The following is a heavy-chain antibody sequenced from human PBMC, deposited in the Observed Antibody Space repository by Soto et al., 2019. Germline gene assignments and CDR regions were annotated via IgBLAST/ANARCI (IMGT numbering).Heavy chain of an antibody. J-gene: IGHJ4*02. CDR1: GFTFSSSG. CDR2: IWSDEINK. D-gene: IGHD3-22*01. CDR3: ASYDGGGHYYY. V-gene: IGHV3-33*03. Sequence: QVPLVESGGGVVQPGRSLRLSCAASGFTFSSSGMHWVRQAPGKGLEWVAVIWSDEINKHYADYVEGRFTISRENSKNTLYLQMNSLRAEDTAVYYCASYDGGGHYYYWGQGTLVIVSS.